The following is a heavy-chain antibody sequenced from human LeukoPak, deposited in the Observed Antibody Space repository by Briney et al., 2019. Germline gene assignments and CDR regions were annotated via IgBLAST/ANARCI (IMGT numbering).Heavy chain of an antibody. J-gene: IGHJ4*02. Sequence: SETLSLTCAVYGGSFSGYYWSWIRQPPGKGLEWIGYIYYSGSTNYNPSLKSRVTISVDTSKNQFSLKLSSVTAADTAVYYCARGMLHVDYWGQGTLVTVSS. CDR3: ARGMLHVDY. CDR1: GGSFSGYY. V-gene: IGHV4-59*01. CDR2: IYYSGST. D-gene: IGHD2-15*01.